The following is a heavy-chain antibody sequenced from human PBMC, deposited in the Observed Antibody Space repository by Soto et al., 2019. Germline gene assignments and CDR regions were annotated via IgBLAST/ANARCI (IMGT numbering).Heavy chain of an antibody. V-gene: IGHV1-18*01. CDR3: ARDPDYYYGSGTDAFDI. Sequence: QVQLVQSGAEVKKPGASVKVSCKASGYTFTSYGISWVRLAPGQGLEWMGWISAYNGNTNYAQKLQGRVTMTTDTSTSTAYMELRSLRSDDTAVYYCARDPDYYYGSGTDAFDIWGQGTMVTVSS. J-gene: IGHJ3*02. CDR2: ISAYNGNT. D-gene: IGHD3-10*01. CDR1: GYTFTSYG.